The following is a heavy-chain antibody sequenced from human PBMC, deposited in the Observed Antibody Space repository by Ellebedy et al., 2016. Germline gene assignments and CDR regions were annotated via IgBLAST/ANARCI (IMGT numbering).Heavy chain of an antibody. Sequence: GESLKISXAASGFTVGNNYMSWVRQAPGKGLEWVSLIYSGGDTSYADSVKGRFTISRDSSRNTLYLQMNSLRDEDTAVYYCAREKTTVTTLSWFDPWGQGTLVTVSS. CDR1: GFTVGNNY. CDR3: AREKTTVTTLSWFDP. CDR2: IYSGGDT. V-gene: IGHV3-53*01. J-gene: IGHJ5*02. D-gene: IGHD4-17*01.